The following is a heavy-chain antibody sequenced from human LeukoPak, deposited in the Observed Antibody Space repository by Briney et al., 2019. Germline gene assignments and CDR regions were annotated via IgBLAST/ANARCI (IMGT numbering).Heavy chain of an antibody. D-gene: IGHD1-14*01. V-gene: IGHV3-9*01. CDR3: AKGRYGGDRCTWYGFDY. CDR1: GFTFEDYA. Sequence: GGFLRLSCAASGFTFEDYAIHWVRQAPGKGLEWVAGISWSRGVIGYGDSVKGRFTISRNNAKNSLSLQMNGLRTEDTALYSCAKGRYGGDRCTWYGFDYWGLGTRVIVSS. CDR2: ISWSRGVI. J-gene: IGHJ4*02.